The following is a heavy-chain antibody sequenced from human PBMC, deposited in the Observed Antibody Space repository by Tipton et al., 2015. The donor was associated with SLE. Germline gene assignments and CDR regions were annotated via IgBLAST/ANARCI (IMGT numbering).Heavy chain of an antibody. J-gene: IGHJ4*02. CDR2: ISAFNGDT. CDR1: IYTFTSYG. V-gene: IGHV1-18*01. D-gene: IGHD5-18*01. CDR3: ARKQPPDY. Sequence: QLVQSGAEVKKPGASVKVSCKAPIYTFTSYGISWVRQAPGQGLEWMGWISAFNGDTNYAQKFQGRVTMTTDTSMNTAYMELRRLTSDDTAVYYCARKQPPDYWGQGALVTVSS.